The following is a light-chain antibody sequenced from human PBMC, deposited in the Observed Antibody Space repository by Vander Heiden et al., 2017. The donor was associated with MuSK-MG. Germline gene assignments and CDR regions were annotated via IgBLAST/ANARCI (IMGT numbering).Light chain of an antibody. J-gene: IGLJ2*01. V-gene: IGLV1-44*01. CDR1: SSNIGSNT. CDR2: SNN. Sequence: QSVLPQPPSASGTPGPRVTISCSGSSSNIGSNTVNWYQQLPGTAPKLLIYSNNQRPSGVPDRFSGSKSGTAAALAISGLQAEDEADYYCAAWDDSRNGVVFGGGTKLTVL. CDR3: AAWDDSRNGVV.